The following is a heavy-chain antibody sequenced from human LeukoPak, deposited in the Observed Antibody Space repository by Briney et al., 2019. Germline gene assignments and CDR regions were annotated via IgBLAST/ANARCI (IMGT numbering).Heavy chain of an antibody. J-gene: IGHJ4*02. CDR3: ARGTMATIWSFDY. D-gene: IGHD5-24*01. CDR2: IWYDGSNK. Sequence: GRSLRLSCAASGFTFSSYGMHWVRQAPGKGLEWVAVIWYDGSNKYYADSVKGRFTISRDNSKNTLYLQMNSLRAEDTAVYYCARGTMATIWSFDYWGQGTLVTVSS. V-gene: IGHV3-33*01. CDR1: GFTFSSYG.